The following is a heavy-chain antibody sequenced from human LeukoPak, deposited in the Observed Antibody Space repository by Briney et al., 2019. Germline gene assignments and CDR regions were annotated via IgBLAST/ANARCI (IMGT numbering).Heavy chain of an antibody. CDR2: FNPEDGET. CDR3: ATDKGSGYDLDY. CDR1: GYTLTELS. Sequence: ASVKVSCKVSGYTLTELSMHWVRQAPGKGLEWMGGFNPEDGETIYAQKFQGRVTMTEDTSTDTAYMELSSLRSEDTAVYYCATDKGSGYDLDYWGQGTLVTVSS. D-gene: IGHD5-12*01. V-gene: IGHV1-24*01. J-gene: IGHJ4*02.